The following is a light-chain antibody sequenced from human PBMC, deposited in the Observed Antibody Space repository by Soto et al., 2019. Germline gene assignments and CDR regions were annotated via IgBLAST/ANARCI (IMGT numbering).Light chain of an antibody. CDR2: DVS. J-gene: IGKJ1*01. V-gene: IGKV3-11*01. CDR3: QQRGSWPWT. Sequence: ETVLTQSPATLSLSPGERAALSCRASQSVGRYLAWYQQKPGQAPRLLIYDVSNRATGIPARYSGGGSGTDFTLTISSLEPEDFAVYYRQQRGSWPWTFGQGTKVEIK. CDR1: QSVGRY.